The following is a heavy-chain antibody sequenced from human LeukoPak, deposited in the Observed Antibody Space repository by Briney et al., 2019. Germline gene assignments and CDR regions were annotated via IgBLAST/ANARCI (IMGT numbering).Heavy chain of an antibody. Sequence: GGSLRLSCAASGLTFSSHWMHWVRQAPGKGLVWVSRITNDGSSTTYADSVKGRFTISRDNAKNMLYLQVNSLRAEDTAVYYCARGDYYDSSGYPTDWGQGTLVTVSS. CDR2: ITNDGSST. J-gene: IGHJ4*02. D-gene: IGHD3-22*01. CDR3: ARGDYYDSSGYPTD. V-gene: IGHV3-74*01. CDR1: GLTFSSHW.